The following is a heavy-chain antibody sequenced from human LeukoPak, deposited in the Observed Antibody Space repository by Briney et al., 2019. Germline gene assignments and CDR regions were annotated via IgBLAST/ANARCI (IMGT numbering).Heavy chain of an antibody. CDR1: GYTFTSYY. CDR3: ARDRDIVVVPAAFFVGFDP. Sequence: ASVKVSCKAPGYTFTSYYMHWVRQAPGQGLEWMGIINPSGGSTSYAQKFQGRVTMTRDMSTSTVYMELSSLRSEDTAVYYCARDRDIVVVPAAFFVGFDPWGQGTLVTVSS. J-gene: IGHJ5*02. CDR2: INPSGGST. V-gene: IGHV1-46*01. D-gene: IGHD2-2*01.